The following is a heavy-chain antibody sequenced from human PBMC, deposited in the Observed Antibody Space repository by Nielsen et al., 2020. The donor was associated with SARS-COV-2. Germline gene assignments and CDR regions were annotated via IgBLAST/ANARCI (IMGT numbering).Heavy chain of an antibody. CDR2: ISSSGSTI. D-gene: IGHD5-18*01. J-gene: IGHJ4*02. Sequence: GGSLRLSCVASGFTLSDYYMSWIRQAPGKGLEWVSYISSSGSTIYYADSVKGRFTISRDNAKNSLYLQMNSLRAEDTAVYYCARDVDTAMDPYFDYWGQGTLVTVSS. CDR3: ARDVDTAMDPYFDY. CDR1: GFTLSDYY. V-gene: IGHV3-11*04.